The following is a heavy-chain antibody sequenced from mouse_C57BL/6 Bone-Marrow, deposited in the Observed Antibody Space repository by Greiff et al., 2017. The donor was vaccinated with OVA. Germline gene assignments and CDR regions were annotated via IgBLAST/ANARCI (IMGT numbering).Heavy chain of an antibody. CDR2: IWTGGGT. J-gene: IGHJ4*01. D-gene: IGHD1-1*01. Sequence: VQLQQSGPGLVAPSQSLSITCTVSGFSLTSYAISWVRQPPGKGLEWLGVIWTGGGTNYNSALKSRLSISKDNSKSQVFLKMNSLQTDDTARYYCARNGETSYGSNAMDYWGQGTSVTVSS. CDR1: GFSLTSYA. V-gene: IGHV2-9-1*01. CDR3: ARNGETSYGSNAMDY.